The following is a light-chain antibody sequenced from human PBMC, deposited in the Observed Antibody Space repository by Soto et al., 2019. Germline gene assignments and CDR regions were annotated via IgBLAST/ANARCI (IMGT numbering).Light chain of an antibody. CDR3: QQYNNWGLS. CDR1: ENVGTN. Sequence: IVLTQSPVTLSVSPEERVTLSCRASENVGTNLAWYQQRPGQPPRLLIYGSSTRATGISATFSGSGSRTEFTLTISSLQSEDSAIYYCQQYNNWGLSLGGGTRVEIK. V-gene: IGKV3D-15*01. J-gene: IGKJ4*01. CDR2: GSS.